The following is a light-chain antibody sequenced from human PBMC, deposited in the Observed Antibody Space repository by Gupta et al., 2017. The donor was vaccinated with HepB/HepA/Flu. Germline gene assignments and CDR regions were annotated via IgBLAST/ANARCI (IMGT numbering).Light chain of an antibody. CDR2: DVS. CDR1: SSDVGSYTY. J-gene: IGLJ2*01. V-gene: IGLV2-11*01. CDR3: CSYAGSHTRVL. Sequence: QSALPQPASVSGSPCQSITIPCTGTSSDVGSYTYISWYQQHPGKAPKLMIYDVSKRPSGVPERFSGSKSGNTASLTISGLQAEDEADYYCCSYAGSHTRVLFGGGTKLTGL.